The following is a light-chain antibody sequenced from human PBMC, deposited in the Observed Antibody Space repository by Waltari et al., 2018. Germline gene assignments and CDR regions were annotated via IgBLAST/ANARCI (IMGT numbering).Light chain of an antibody. CDR3: QSYDGGIWV. Sequence: FMLTQPHSVSESPGKTVTISCTRNSGSIGRNYVHWYHQRPGGAPTIVIFEDDQRPSGVPDWFSGSIDSASNSASLTLSGLEIEDDGDYYCQSYDGGIWVFGGGTRLTVL. CDR2: EDD. CDR1: SGSIGRNY. V-gene: IGLV6-57*04. J-gene: IGLJ3*02.